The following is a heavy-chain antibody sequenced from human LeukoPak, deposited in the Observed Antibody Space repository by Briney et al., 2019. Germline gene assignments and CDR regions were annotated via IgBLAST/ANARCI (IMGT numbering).Heavy chain of an antibody. J-gene: IGHJ4*02. CDR1: GFTFSSYA. V-gene: IGHV3-23*01. D-gene: IGHD3-3*01. CDR3: AKAMAGAVLRFLERSPRRSPFDY. Sequence: GGSLRLSCAASGFTFSSYAMSWVRQAPGKGLEWVSAISGSGGSTYYADSVKGRFTISRDNSKNTLYLQMNSLRAEDTAVYYCAKAMAGAVLRFLERSPRRSPFDYWGQGTLVTVSS. CDR2: ISGSGGST.